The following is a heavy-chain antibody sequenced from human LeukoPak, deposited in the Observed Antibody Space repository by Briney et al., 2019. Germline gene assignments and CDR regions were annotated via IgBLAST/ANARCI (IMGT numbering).Heavy chain of an antibody. CDR3: AKGVIVATIGSPFDY. J-gene: IGHJ4*02. CDR2: ISGSGGST. CDR1: GFTFSSYA. D-gene: IGHD5-12*01. Sequence: GGSLRLSCAASGFTFSSYAMSWVRQAPGKGLEWVSAISGSGGSTYYADSVKGRFTISRDNSKNTLYLQMNSLRAEDTAVYYCAKGVIVATIGSPFDYWGQGTLVTVSS. V-gene: IGHV3-23*01.